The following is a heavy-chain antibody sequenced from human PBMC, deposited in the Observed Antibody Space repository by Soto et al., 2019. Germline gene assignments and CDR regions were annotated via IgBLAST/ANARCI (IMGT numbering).Heavy chain of an antibody. CDR3: ARASMTKVATDY. D-gene: IGHD4-4*01. CDR2: INHSGST. V-gene: IGHV4-34*01. Sequence: DTLSLTCGVEGWSFSVYYWSRIRKPPGKGLEWIGEINHSGSTNYNPSLKSRVTISVDTSKNQFSLKLSSVTAADTAVYYCARASMTKVATDYWGQGNPVTVS. J-gene: IGHJ4*02. CDR1: GWSFSVYY.